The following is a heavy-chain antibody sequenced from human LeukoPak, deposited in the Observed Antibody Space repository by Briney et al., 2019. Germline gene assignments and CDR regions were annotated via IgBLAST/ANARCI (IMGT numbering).Heavy chain of an antibody. CDR2: INPSGGST. V-gene: IGHV1-46*01. CDR3: YYRVSSGYLT. Sequence: ASVKVSCKASGYTFTSYYMHWVRQAPGQGLEWMGIINPSGGSTSYARKFQGRVTMTRDMSTSTVYMELSSLRSDDTAVYYCYYRVSSGYLTWGQGTLVAVSS. J-gene: IGHJ4*02. CDR1: GYTFTSYY. D-gene: IGHD3-22*01.